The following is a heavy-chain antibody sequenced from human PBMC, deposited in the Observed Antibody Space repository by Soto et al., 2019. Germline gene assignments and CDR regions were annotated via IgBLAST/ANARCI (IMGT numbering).Heavy chain of an antibody. Sequence: GESLKISCQGSGYRFTSYWTGWVRQMPGKGLEWIGIIYPGNSDTRYSPSFQGQVTSSADKSITTAYLQCSSLKASTTAMPYCPTLRAQYGASSTKMGSWDYWGRGTLVTASS. CDR2: IYPGNSDT. V-gene: IGHV5-51*01. J-gene: IGHJ4*02. D-gene: IGHD6-6*01. CDR3: PTLRAQYGASSTKMGSWDY. CDR1: GYRFTSYW.